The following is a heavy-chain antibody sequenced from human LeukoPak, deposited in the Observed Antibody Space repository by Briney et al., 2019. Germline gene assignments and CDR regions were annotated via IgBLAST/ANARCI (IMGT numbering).Heavy chain of an antibody. D-gene: IGHD2-21*01. CDR2: INHSGST. V-gene: IGHV4-34*01. J-gene: IGHJ3*02. Sequence: SETLSLTRAVYGGSFSGYYWSWIRQPPGKGLEWIGEINHSGSTNYNPSLKSRVTISVDTSKNQFSLKLSSVTAADTAVYYCARPIVVVPLRAFDIWGQGTLVTVSS. CDR1: GGSFSGYY. CDR3: ARPIVVVPLRAFDI.